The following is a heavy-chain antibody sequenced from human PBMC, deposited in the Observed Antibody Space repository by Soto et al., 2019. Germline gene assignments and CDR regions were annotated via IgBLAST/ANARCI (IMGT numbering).Heavy chain of an antibody. V-gene: IGHV1-46*01. CDR1: GYNFASNH. D-gene: IGHD6-13*01. Sequence: QVQLVQSGAEVKEPGASVKVSCKASGYNFASNHMHWVRQIPGQGLEWMGIIHPTDGSTSYAQRFRGRITLSRDAPTHTDYMELRGLKSEDTAVYYCVRDRFGSWTFDYWGQGTLLTVSS. CDR3: VRDRFGSWTFDY. CDR2: IHPTDGST. J-gene: IGHJ4*02.